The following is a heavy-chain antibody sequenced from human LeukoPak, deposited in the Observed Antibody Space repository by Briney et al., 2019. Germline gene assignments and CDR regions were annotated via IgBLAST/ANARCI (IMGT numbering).Heavy chain of an antibody. CDR1: GFTFSSYW. D-gene: IGHD3-10*01. CDR3: ARDFISITMVRGVIIPLNYFDY. J-gene: IGHJ4*02. CDR2: IKQDGSEK. V-gene: IGHV3-7*01. Sequence: GGSLRLSCAASGFTFSSYWMSWVRQAPGKGLEWVANIKQDGSEKYYVDSVKGRFTISRDNTKNSLYLQMNSLRAEDTAVYYCARDFISITMVRGVIIPLNYFDYWGQGTLVTVSS.